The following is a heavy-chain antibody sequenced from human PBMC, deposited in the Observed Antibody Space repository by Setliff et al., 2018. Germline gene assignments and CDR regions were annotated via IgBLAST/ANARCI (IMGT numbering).Heavy chain of an antibody. Sequence: SVKVSCKASGGTFSSYGITWVRQAPGQGLEWMGGTIPMFGTTNYAQKFQGRVTIITDASTSTSYVALSSLTSADTAVYYCAREGVDTRSSTDYRYYMDVWGKGTTVTVSS. V-gene: IGHV1-69*05. J-gene: IGHJ6*03. CDR2: TIPMFGTT. CDR1: GGTFSSYG. CDR3: AREGVDTRSSTDYRYYMDV. D-gene: IGHD5-18*01.